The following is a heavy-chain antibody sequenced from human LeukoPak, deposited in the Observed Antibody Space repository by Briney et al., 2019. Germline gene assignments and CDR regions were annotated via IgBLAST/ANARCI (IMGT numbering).Heavy chain of an antibody. CDR3: AKDLSPYYDFWSGLEDAFDM. Sequence: SETLSLTCAVYGGSFSGYYWSWIRQPPGKGLEWIGEINHSGSTNYNPSLKSRVTISVDTSKNQFSLKLSSVTAADTAVYYCAKDLSPYYDFWSGLEDAFDMWGQGTMVTVSS. D-gene: IGHD3-3*01. V-gene: IGHV4-34*01. CDR2: INHSGST. CDR1: GGSFSGYY. J-gene: IGHJ3*02.